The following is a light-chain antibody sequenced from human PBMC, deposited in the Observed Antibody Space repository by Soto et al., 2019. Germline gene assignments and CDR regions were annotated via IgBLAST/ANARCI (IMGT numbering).Light chain of an antibody. V-gene: IGLV1-40*01. CDR2: DNS. Sequence: QLVLTQPPSVSGAPGQGVTISCTGSRSNIGAGYAEQWYQQLPGTAPKLLIYDNSARPSGVPDRFSGSKSGTADCLAITGRQAEDEADYYCQSYGRSRNVVFGGGTKLTVL. CDR3: QSYGRSRNVV. J-gene: IGLJ2*01. CDR1: RSNIGAGYA.